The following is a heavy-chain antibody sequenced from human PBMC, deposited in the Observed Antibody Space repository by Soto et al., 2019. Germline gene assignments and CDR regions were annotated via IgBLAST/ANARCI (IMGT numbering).Heavy chain of an antibody. V-gene: IGHV1-18*01. Sequence: QVQLVQSGAEVKKPGASVKVSCKASGYTFTSYGISWVRQAPGQGLEWMGWISAYNGNTNYAQKLQGRVTMTTDTSTSTAYMELRSLRSDDTAVYYCAKDSASRSWYLGVYYYYYGMDVWGQGTTVTVSS. CDR1: GYTFTSYG. J-gene: IGHJ6*02. CDR2: ISAYNGNT. CDR3: AKDSASRSWYLGVYYYYYGMDV. D-gene: IGHD6-13*01.